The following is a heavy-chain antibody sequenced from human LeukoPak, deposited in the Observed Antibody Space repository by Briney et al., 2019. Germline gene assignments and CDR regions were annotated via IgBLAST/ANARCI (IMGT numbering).Heavy chain of an antibody. V-gene: IGHV4-39*01. CDR3: AGIASGNY. CDR2: IYYSGST. Sequence: PSETLSLTCTVSGGSISSYYWGWIRQPPGKGLEWIGSIYYSGSTYYNPSLKSRVTISVDTSKNQFSLKLSSVTAADTAVYYCAGIASGNYWGQGTLVTVSS. CDR1: GGSISSYY. J-gene: IGHJ4*02. D-gene: IGHD1-14*01.